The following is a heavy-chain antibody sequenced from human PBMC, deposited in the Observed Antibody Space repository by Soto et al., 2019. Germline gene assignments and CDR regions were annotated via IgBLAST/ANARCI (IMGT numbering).Heavy chain of an antibody. CDR2: ISYSGST. CDR3: ASPDSTSWTKFDP. D-gene: IGHD2-2*01. Sequence: SQTLSLTCTVSGGSISSDSYYWGWIRQSPEKGLEWIASISYSGSTYYNPTLKNRVTISIDTSKNQFSLTLKSVTAADTGIYYCASPDSTSWTKFDPWGEGTRVTLSS. V-gene: IGHV4-39*01. J-gene: IGHJ5*02. CDR1: GGSISSDSYY.